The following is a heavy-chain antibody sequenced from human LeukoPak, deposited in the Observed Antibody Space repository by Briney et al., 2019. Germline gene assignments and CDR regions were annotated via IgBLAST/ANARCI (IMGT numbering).Heavy chain of an antibody. J-gene: IGHJ4*02. CDR2: VNHSGST. D-gene: IGHD3-22*01. CDR3: ARGLRYDSSGYYYFDY. Sequence: PSETLSLTCAVYGGSFSGYYWSWIRQPPGKGLEWMGEVNHSGSTNYNPSLKSRVTISVDTSKNQFSLKLSSVTAADTAVYYCARGLRYDSSGYYYFDYWGQGTLVTVSS. CDR1: GGSFSGYY. V-gene: IGHV4-34*01.